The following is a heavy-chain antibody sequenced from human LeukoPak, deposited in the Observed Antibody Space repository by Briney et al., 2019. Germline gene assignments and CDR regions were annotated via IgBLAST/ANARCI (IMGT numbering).Heavy chain of an antibody. CDR3: AREVTRGAPTRFDP. Sequence: GGSLRLSCTASGFTFSNHWISWVRQAPGKGLEWVANIKQLGTEKYYVDSVKGRFTISRDNANNSVYLQMNSLRAEDTAVYYCAREVTRGAPTRFDPWGQGTLVTVSS. D-gene: IGHD1-26*01. V-gene: IGHV3-7*01. J-gene: IGHJ5*02. CDR1: GFTFSNHW. CDR2: IKQLGTEK.